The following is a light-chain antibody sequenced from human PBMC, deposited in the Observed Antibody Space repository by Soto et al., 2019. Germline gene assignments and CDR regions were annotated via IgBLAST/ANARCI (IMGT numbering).Light chain of an antibody. J-gene: IGKJ4*01. V-gene: IGKV3-11*01. CDR3: QPHSDWLRT. CDR1: QTVGGH. Sequence: EVVLTQSPATLSLSPGERATLSCRASQTVGGHFAWYQQKPGQATRLLISETSNRATLIPGRLSGSGSGTDVTLTIRRLEPEDFAVYYRQPHSDWLRTFCGGTQVEIE. CDR2: ETS.